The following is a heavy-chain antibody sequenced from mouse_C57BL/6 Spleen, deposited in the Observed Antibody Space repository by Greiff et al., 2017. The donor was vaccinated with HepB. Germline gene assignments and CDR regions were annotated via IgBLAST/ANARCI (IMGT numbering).Heavy chain of an antibody. Sequence: EVQLQESGPGLVKPSQSLSLTCSVTGYSITSGYYWNWIRQFPGNKLEWMGYISYDGSNNYNPSLKNRISITRDTSKNQFFLKLDSVTTEDTATYYCARDRLRHGNVPVWGTGTTVTVSS. J-gene: IGHJ1*03. D-gene: IGHD2-1*01. CDR2: ISYDGSN. V-gene: IGHV3-6*01. CDR3: ARDRLRHGNVPV. CDR1: GYSITSGYY.